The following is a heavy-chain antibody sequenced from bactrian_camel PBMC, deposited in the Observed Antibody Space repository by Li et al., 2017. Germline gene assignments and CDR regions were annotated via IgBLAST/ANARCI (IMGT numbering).Heavy chain of an antibody. J-gene: IGHJ6*01. CDR1: GLIFSICG. CDR3: AGISWAFAY. V-gene: IGHV3S53*01. Sequence: HVQLVESGGGSVQAGGSLKLSCVADGLIFSICGMGWYRQVPGKEHELVATLDSDGTTNYTDSVKGRFTISRDNAKNTLYLQLNSLKTEDTGMYYCAGISWAFAYWGQGTQVTVS. CDR2: LDSDGTT.